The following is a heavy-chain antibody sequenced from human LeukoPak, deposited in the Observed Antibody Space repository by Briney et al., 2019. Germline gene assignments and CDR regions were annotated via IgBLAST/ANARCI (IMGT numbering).Heavy chain of an antibody. CDR3: ARATVDDPSSGSYLPERIRGYYYMDV. J-gene: IGHJ6*03. V-gene: IGHV4-4*07. Sequence: SETLSLTCTVSGGSISSYYWSWIRQPAGKGLEWIGRIYTSGSTNYNPSLKSRVTMSVDTSKNQFSLKLSSVTAADTAVYYCARATVDDPSSGSYLPERIRGYYYMDVWGKGTTVTVSS. D-gene: IGHD1-26*01. CDR2: IYTSGST. CDR1: GGSISSYY.